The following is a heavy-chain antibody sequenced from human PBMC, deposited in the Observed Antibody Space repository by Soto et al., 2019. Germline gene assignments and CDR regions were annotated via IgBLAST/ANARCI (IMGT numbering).Heavy chain of an antibody. J-gene: IGHJ4*02. CDR2: SNHSGST. CDR3: AREPLQYSNVSFDY. Sequence: SETLSLTCAAYGGSFSGYYWSWIRQPPGKGLEWIGESNHSGSTNYNPSLQRRGTISVDTSKTPFSLKLSSVTAADTAVYYCAREPLQYSNVSFDYWGQGTLVTVSS. V-gene: IGHV4-34*01. CDR1: GGSFSGYY. D-gene: IGHD4-4*01.